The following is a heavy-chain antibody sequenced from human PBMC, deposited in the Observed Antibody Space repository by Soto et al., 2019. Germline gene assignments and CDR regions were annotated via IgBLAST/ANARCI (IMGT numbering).Heavy chain of an antibody. CDR3: ARAMDYYGSGSEDDAFDI. D-gene: IGHD3-10*01. CDR2: IWYDGSNK. CDR1: GFTFSSYG. Sequence: HPGGSLRLSCAASGFTFSSYGMHWVRQAPGKGLEWVAVIWYDGSNKYYADSVKGRFTISRDNSKNTLYLQMNSLRAEDTAVYYCARAMDYYGSGSEDDAFDIWGQGTMVTVSS. J-gene: IGHJ3*02. V-gene: IGHV3-33*01.